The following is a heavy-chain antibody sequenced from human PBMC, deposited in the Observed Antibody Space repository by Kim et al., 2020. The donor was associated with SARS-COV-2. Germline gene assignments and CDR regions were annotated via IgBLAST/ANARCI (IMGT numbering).Heavy chain of an antibody. Sequence: SETLSLTCAVYGGSFSGYYWSWIRQPPGKGLEWIGEINHSGSTNYNPSLKSRVTIAVDTSKNQFSLKLSSVTAADTAVYYCARAYVITMVRGVISSANFDYWGQGTLVTVSS. V-gene: IGHV4-34*01. D-gene: IGHD3-10*01. CDR3: ARAYVITMVRGVISSANFDY. CDR2: INHSGST. CDR1: GGSFSGYY. J-gene: IGHJ4*02.